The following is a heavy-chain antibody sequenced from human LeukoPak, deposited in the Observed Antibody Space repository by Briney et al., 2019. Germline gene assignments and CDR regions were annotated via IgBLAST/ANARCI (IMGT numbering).Heavy chain of an antibody. J-gene: IGHJ5*02. Sequence: PSEPLSLTCTVSGGSIHSYWSWIRPPAGKGLEWIGRISGSGTITYNPALQSRLTISIDTSKNQFSLKLMSVTAADTAVYYCARDSGTTGEVKFDPWGQGTLVTVSS. D-gene: IGHD3-10*01. CDR3: ARDSGTTGEVKFDP. V-gene: IGHV4-4*07. CDR1: GGSIHSY. CDR2: ISGSGTI.